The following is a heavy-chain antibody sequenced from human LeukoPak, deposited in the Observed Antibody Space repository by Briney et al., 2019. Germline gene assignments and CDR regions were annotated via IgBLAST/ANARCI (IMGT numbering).Heavy chain of an antibody. CDR1: GGSISNPSFY. J-gene: IGHJ5*02. V-gene: IGHV4-61*02. Sequence: SETLSLTCTVSGGSISNPSFYWSWLRQPAGKGLEWIGRMQTSETFTYNPSLRGRVTISIDTSNNQFSLRPTSVTAADTAVYYCVRDGGTFITESSTDRHNWLDPWGQGSLVTVSS. CDR3: VRDGGTFITESSTDRHNWLDP. D-gene: IGHD1-20*01. CDR2: MQTSETF.